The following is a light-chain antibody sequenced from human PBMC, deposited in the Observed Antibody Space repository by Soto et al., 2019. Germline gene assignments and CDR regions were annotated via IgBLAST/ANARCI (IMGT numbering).Light chain of an antibody. CDR3: QTWDTGTWV. V-gene: IGLV4-69*01. Sequence: QLVLTQSPSASASLGASVKLTCTLTSGHSSYAIAWHQQQPEKGPRNLMKLNSDGSHNKGDGIPDRFSGSSSGAERYLTISSLQSEDDAIYYCQTWDTGTWVFGGGTKLTVL. CDR1: SGHSSYA. J-gene: IGLJ3*02. CDR2: LNSDGSH.